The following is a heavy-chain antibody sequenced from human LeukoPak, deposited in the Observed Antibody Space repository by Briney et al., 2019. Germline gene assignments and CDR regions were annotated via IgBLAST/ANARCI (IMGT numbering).Heavy chain of an antibody. D-gene: IGHD3-22*01. Sequence: ASVKVSCKASGYTFTSYGISWVRQAPGQGLEWMGWISAYNGNTNYAQKLQGRVTMTTDTSTSTAYMELRSLRSDDTAVYYCATFNRGPYYYDSSGYYFYYFDYWGQGTLVTVSS. CDR3: ATFNRGPYYYDSSGYYFYYFDY. CDR2: ISAYNGNT. CDR1: GYTFTSYG. J-gene: IGHJ4*02. V-gene: IGHV1-18*01.